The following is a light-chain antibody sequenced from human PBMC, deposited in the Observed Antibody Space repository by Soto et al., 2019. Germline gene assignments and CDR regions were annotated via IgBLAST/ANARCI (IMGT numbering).Light chain of an antibody. CDR1: QSVSTK. J-gene: IGKJ2*01. CDR3: QQYNISPPYT. Sequence: EIVMTQSPGTLSLSPGERATLSCRASQSVSTKLAWYQQTPDQAPRLLICGASTSATDIPARFSGSGSGTEFTLTISSLQSEDFAVYYCQQYNISPPYTFGQGTKLDIK. V-gene: IGKV3-15*01. CDR2: GAS.